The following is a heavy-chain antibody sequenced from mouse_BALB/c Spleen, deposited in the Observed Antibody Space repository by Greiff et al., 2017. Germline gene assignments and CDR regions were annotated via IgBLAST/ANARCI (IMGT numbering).Heavy chain of an antibody. CDR1: GFAFSSYD. CDR2: ISSGGGST. CDR3: ARVLTGAYYFDY. V-gene: IGHV5-12-1*01. D-gene: IGHD4-1*01. Sequence: EVQGVESGGGLVKPGGSLKLSCAASGFAFSSYDMSWVRQTPEKRLEWVAYISSGGGSTYYPDTVKGRFTISRDNAKNTLYLQMSSLKSEDTAMYYCARVLTGAYYFDYWGQGTTLTVSS. J-gene: IGHJ2*01.